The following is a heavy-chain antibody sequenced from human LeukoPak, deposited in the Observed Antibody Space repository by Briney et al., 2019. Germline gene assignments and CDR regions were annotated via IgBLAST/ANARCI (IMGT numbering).Heavy chain of an antibody. CDR2: VHSSGRT. Sequence: SETPSLTCAVYGGSFSGYYWSWIRQSPGKGLEWIGYVHSSGRTDYNPSLRSRVSMSADTSKSQLSLRLTSVTAADTAVYFCARHDEECPGEYCFLLSFDYWGPGSLVTVSS. CDR3: ARHDEECPGEYCFLLSFDY. V-gene: IGHV4-59*08. J-gene: IGHJ4*01. D-gene: IGHD2-8*02. CDR1: GGSFSGYY.